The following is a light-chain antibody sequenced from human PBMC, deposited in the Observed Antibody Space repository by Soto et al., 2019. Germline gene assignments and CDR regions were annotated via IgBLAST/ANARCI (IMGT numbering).Light chain of an antibody. CDR3: QQYNNWPGT. Sequence: EIVMTQSPATLSVSPGERATLSCRASQSVSGNLAWCQQKPGQAPRLLIYGASTRATGIPARFSGSGSGTEFTLTISSLQSEYFAVYYCQQYNNWPGTFGQGTKVEIK. V-gene: IGKV3-15*01. J-gene: IGKJ1*01. CDR1: QSVSGN. CDR2: GAS.